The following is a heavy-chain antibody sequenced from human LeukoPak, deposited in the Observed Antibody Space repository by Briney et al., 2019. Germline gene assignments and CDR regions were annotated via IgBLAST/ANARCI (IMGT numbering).Heavy chain of an antibody. D-gene: IGHD2-15*01. V-gene: IGHV3-11*01. CDR3: AREVWYRLDF. CDR1: GFTFRDYD. Sequence: AGGSLRLSCAASGFTFRDYDMSWLRQAPGKGLEWVSYISSRGSSVDYADSVKGRFTISRDNAKNSLYLQMNSLRAEDTAVYYCAREVWYRLDFWGQGTLVTVSS. CDR2: ISSRGSSV. J-gene: IGHJ4*02.